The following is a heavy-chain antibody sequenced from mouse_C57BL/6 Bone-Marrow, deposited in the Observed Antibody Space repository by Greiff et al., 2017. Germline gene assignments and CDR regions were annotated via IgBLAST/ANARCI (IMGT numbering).Heavy chain of an antibody. CDR3: ASDDYDEADY. D-gene: IGHD2-4*01. CDR1: CFTFTSYG. V-gene: IGHV1-81*01. J-gene: IGHJ2*01. Sequence: VHVKQSGAELARPGASVKLSCKASCFTFTSYGISWVKQRTGQGLEWIGEIYPRSGNTYYNEKFKGKATLTADKSSSTAYMELRRLTAEDSAVYFCASDDYDEADYWGQGTTLTVSA. CDR2: IYPRSGNT.